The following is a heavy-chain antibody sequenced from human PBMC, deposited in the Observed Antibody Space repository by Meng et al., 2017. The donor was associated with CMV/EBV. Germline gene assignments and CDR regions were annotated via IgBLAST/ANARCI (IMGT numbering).Heavy chain of an antibody. J-gene: IGHJ4*02. CDR2: VSYDGGIT. Sequence: FPFRNYAIHWVRQAPGRGLEWVAVVSYDGGITYYTDSVKGRFTISRDNSKNTMYLQMNSLRPEDTAVYYCAREGEITIIGYPTFTFDYWGLGTLVTVSS. V-gene: IGHV3-30-3*01. CDR3: AREGEITIIGYPTFTFDY. CDR1: FPFRNYA. D-gene: IGHD3-22*01.